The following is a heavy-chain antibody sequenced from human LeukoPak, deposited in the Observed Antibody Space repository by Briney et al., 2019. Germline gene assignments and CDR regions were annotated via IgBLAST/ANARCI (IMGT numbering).Heavy chain of an antibody. CDR1: GGSFSGYY. D-gene: IGHD6-13*01. CDR3: AREGSAAAGPYYYYMDI. J-gene: IGHJ6*03. Sequence: SETLSLTCALYGGSFSGYYWSWIRQPPGKGLQWIGEINHSGSTNYNPSLKSRVTISVDTSKNKFSLKLSSVSAADTAVYYCAREGSAAAGPYYYYMDIWGKGTTVTVSS. CDR2: INHSGST. V-gene: IGHV4-34*01.